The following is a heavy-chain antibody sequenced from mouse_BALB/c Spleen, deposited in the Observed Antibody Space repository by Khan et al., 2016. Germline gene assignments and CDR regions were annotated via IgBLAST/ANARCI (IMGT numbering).Heavy chain of an antibody. J-gene: IGHJ4*01. CDR3: ARWNGYYAMDY. CDR1: GYSITSGYS. CDR2: IHYSGST. Sequence: EVQLQESGPDLVKPSQSLSLTCTVAGYSITSGYSWHWIRQFPGNKLEWMGYIHYSGSTNYTPSLKSRISITRDTSKNQFFLQLNSVTTEDTATXYCARWNGYYAMDYWGQGTSVTVSS. V-gene: IGHV3-1*02.